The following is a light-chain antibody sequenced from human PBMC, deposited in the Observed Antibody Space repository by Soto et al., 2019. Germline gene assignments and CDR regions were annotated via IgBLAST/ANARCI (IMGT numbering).Light chain of an antibody. J-gene: IGKJ1*01. CDR3: QQYGSSVWT. CDR2: GAS. Sequence: EIVLTQSPGTLSLSPGERATLSCRASQSVTSNYVAWYQQRLGQAPRLILFGASSRATGIPESFSGSGSGRDFSLTISRLEPEDFAVYYCQQYGSSVWTFGQGTKVEIK. V-gene: IGKV3-20*01. CDR1: QSVTSNY.